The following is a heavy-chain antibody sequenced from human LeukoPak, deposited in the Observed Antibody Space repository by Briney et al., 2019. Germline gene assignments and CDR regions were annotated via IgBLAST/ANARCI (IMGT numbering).Heavy chain of an antibody. CDR1: GFTVSSNY. Sequence: GGSLRLSCAASGFTVSSNYMSWVRQAPGKGLERVSVIYSGGSTYYADSVKGRFTISRDNSKNTLYLQMNSLRAEDTAVYYCARAPRYYDSSGYFDYWGQGTLVTVSS. CDR2: IYSGGST. D-gene: IGHD3-22*01. J-gene: IGHJ4*02. V-gene: IGHV3-53*01. CDR3: ARAPRYYDSSGYFDY.